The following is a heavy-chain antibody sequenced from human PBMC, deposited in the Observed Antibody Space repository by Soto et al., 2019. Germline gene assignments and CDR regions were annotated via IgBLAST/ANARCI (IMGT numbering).Heavy chain of an antibody. V-gene: IGHV4-59*01. J-gene: IGHJ5*02. CDR2: IYYSGST. CDR3: ARGRRIAAAGLPGGWFDP. D-gene: IGHD6-13*01. CDR1: GGSISSYY. Sequence: SETLSLTCTVSGGSISSYYWSWIRQPPGKGLEWIGYIYYSGSTNYNPSLKSRVTISVDTSKNQFSLKLSSVTAADTAVYYCARGRRIAAAGLPGGWFDPWGQGTLVTVSS.